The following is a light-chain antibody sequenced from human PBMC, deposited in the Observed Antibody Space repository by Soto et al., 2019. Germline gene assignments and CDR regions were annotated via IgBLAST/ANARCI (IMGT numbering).Light chain of an antibody. CDR2: AAS. V-gene: IGKV3-15*01. CDR3: HPNNHWPGT. J-gene: IGKJ1*01. CDR1: QTVGSN. Sequence: EIVMTQSPVTLSVSPGERATLSCRASQTVGSNLVWYQQKPGQPPRLLFYAASTRATGVPVRFSGSGSGTMFTPTIRTRHCKDFAVFYCHPNNHWPGTCGKGTRGKIK.